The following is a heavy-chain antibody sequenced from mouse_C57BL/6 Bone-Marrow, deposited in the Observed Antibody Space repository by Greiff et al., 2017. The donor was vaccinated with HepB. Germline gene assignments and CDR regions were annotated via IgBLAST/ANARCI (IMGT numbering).Heavy chain of an antibody. CDR2: ISNGGGST. CDR3: ARRNYDEYFDV. V-gene: IGHV5-12*02. J-gene: IGHJ1*03. CDR1: GFTFSDYY. D-gene: IGHD2-4*01. Sequence: EVKLMESGGGLVQPGGSLKLSCANSGFTFSDYYMYWVRQTPEKRLEWVAYISNGGGSTYYPDTVKGRFTISRDNAKNTLYLQMSRLKSEDTAMYYCARRNYDEYFDVWGTGTTVTVSS.